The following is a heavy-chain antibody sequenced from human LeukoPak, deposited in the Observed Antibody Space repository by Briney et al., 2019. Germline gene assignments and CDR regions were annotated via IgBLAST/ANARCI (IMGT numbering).Heavy chain of an antibody. V-gene: IGHV4-59*08. CDR3: ARNKRLGWERADTTFDY. CDR2: IYYSGST. D-gene: IGHD1-1*01. J-gene: IGHJ4*02. CDR1: GGSISSYY. Sequence: PSETLSLTCTVSGGSISSYYWSWIRQPPGKGLEWIGYIYYSGSTTYNPSLKSRLTISVDTSKNQFSLKLNSVTAADTAVYYCARNKRLGWERADTTFDYWGQGTLVTVSS.